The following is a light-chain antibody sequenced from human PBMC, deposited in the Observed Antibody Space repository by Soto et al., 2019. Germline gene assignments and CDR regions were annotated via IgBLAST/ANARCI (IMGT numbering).Light chain of an antibody. CDR1: QSISSF. CDR3: QQSYRTPYT. V-gene: IGKV1-39*01. CDR2: GST. J-gene: IGKJ2*01. Sequence: DLQMTQSPSSLSASAGDRVTITCRASQSISSFLNWYQQKPGKAPKLLIYGSTSLQSGVTLRFSGSGGGTDFTLTISSLQPEDFATYYCQQSYRTPYTFGQGTNLEIK.